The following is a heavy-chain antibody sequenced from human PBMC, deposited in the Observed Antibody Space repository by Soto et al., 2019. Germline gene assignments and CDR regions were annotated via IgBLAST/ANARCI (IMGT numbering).Heavy chain of an antibody. CDR3: ATESLGGMDV. V-gene: IGHV3-15*05. D-gene: IGHD7-27*01. J-gene: IGHJ6*02. Sequence: EVQLVESGGDLVKPGGSLRLSCAASGLTFSNAWMNWLRQAPGKGLEWVGRIKSFIQGGTTDYAEPVQGRFTVSRDDSTNTFYLQMNSLKIEDTAVYYCATESLGGMDVWGRGTTVTVSS. CDR1: GLTFSNAW. CDR2: IKSFIQGGTT.